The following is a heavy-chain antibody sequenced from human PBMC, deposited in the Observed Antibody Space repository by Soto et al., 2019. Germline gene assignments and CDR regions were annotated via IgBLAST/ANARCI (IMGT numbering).Heavy chain of an antibody. CDR3: ARDAYSSSWLKFDP. Sequence: PGGSLRLSCAASGFTFSSYAMHWVRQAPGKGLEWVAVISYDGSNKYYADSVKGRFTISRDNSKNTLYLQMNSLRAEDTAVYYCARDAYSSSWLKFDPWGQGTLVTVSS. J-gene: IGHJ5*02. V-gene: IGHV3-30-3*01. D-gene: IGHD6-13*01. CDR1: GFTFSSYA. CDR2: ISYDGSNK.